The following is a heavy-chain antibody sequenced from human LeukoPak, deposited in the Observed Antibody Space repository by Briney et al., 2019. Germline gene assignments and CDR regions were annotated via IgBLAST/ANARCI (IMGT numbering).Heavy chain of an antibody. Sequence: GGSLRLSCAASGFTFSSYSMNWVRQAPGKGLEWVSSISSSSSYIYYAGSVKGRFTISRDNAKNSLYLQMNSLRAEDTAVYYCARWLQFDYWGQGTLVTVSS. CDR1: GFTFSSYS. J-gene: IGHJ4*02. CDR2: ISSSSSYI. D-gene: IGHD5-24*01. CDR3: ARWLQFDY. V-gene: IGHV3-21*01.